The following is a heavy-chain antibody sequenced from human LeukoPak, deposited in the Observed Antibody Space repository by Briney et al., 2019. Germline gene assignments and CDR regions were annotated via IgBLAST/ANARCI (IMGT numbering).Heavy chain of an antibody. CDR1: GFTFNAYA. D-gene: IGHD3-3*01. CDR3: ARVGQYYDFWSGFDF. Sequence: GGALLLPCAASGFTFNAYAMTGVRPAPGKGRGWGGIIRGNGGGTYYADSVKGRFNIFRDNSENTLYLQMNSLRVDDTAVYYCARVGQYYDFWSGFDFWGQGALVSVSS. V-gene: IGHV3-23*01. J-gene: IGHJ4*02. CDR2: IRGNGGGT.